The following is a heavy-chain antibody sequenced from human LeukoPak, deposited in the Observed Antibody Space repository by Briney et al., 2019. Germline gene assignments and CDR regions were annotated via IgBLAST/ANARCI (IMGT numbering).Heavy chain of an antibody. CDR2: ISAYNGNT. Sequence: GASVKLSCKASGYTFTSFGISWVRQAPGQGLEWMGWISAYNGNTNYAQKLQGRVTMTTDTSTSTAYMELRSLRSDDTAVYYCAYSDAFYFDYWGQGTLVTVSS. V-gene: IGHV1-18*04. CDR3: AYSDAFYFDY. CDR1: GYTFTSFG. D-gene: IGHD2-21*01. J-gene: IGHJ4*02.